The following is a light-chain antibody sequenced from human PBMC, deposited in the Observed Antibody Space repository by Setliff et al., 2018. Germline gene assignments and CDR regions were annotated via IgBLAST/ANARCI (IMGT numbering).Light chain of an antibody. V-gene: IGLV2-14*03. CDR2: DVT. CDR1: RSDVGGYNY. J-gene: IGLJ2*01. CDR3: SSYTSSRTVV. Sequence: QSALAQPPSASGSPGQSVTISCTGTRSDVGGYNYVSWYQHHPGKAPKLMIYDVTNRPSGVSNRFSGSKSGNTASLTISGLQAEDEADYFCSSYTSSRTVVFGGGTK.